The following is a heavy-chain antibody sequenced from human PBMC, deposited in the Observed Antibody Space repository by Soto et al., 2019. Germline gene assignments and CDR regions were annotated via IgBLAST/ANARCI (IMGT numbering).Heavy chain of an antibody. CDR1: GYTFTSYY. D-gene: IGHD3-22*01. J-gene: IGHJ6*02. Sequence: VASVKVSCKASGYTFTSYYIHWVRQAPGQGLEWMGVINPSGGTTTSAQKFQGRVTMTTDTSTSTASLELSSLRSKDTAVFYCARDQKECYDNSSPEYYYFGVDVWGQGTTVTVSS. CDR3: ARDQKECYDNSSPEYYYFGVDV. CDR2: INPSGGTT. V-gene: IGHV1-46*01.